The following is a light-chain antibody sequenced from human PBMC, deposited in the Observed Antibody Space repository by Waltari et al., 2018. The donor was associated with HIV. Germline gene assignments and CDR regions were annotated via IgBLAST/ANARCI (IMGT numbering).Light chain of an antibody. CDR1: SSDVGGSNY. J-gene: IGLJ2*01. V-gene: IGLV2-8*01. CDR3: AAWDDSLKGVA. Sequence: QSALTQPPSASGSPGQSVAISCTGTSSDVGGSNYVSWYQQHPGKAPKLMIYEVTHRPSGVPDRFFGSKSGNTAFLTVSGLQAEDEADYFCAAWDDSLKGVAFGGGTKLTVL. CDR2: EVT.